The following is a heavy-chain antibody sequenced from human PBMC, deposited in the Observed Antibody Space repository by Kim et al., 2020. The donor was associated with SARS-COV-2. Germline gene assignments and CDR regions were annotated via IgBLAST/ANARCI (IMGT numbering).Heavy chain of an antibody. CDR2: IIPILGIA. V-gene: IGHV1-69*04. CDR3: AGDRESRYQLYFDY. Sequence: SVKVSCKASGGTFSSYAISWVRQAPGQGLEWMGRIIPILGIANYAQKFQGRVTITADKSTSTAYMELSSLRSEDTAVYYCAGDRESRYQLYFDYWGQGTLVTVSS. J-gene: IGHJ4*02. CDR1: GGTFSSYA. D-gene: IGHD2-2*01.